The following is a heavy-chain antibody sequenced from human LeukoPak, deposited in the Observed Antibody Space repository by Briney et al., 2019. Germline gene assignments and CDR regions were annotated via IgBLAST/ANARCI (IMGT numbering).Heavy chain of an antibody. CDR1: GGSISSYY. CDR2: IYYSGST. V-gene: IGHV4-59*12. J-gene: IGHJ3*02. CDR3: ARERGPFYYDSSGAFDI. Sequence: SETLSLTCTVSGGSISSYYWSWIRQPPGKGLEWIGYIYYSGSTYYNPSLRSRVTISVDTSKNQFSLKLSSVTAADTAVYYCARERGPFYYDSSGAFDIWGQGTMVTVSS. D-gene: IGHD3-22*01.